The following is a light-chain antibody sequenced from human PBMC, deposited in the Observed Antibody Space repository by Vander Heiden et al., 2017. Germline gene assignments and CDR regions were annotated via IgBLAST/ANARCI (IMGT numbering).Light chain of an antibody. V-gene: IGLV2-23*02. Sequence: QSALTQPASVSGSPGPSITISCTGTSSDVGNYNLVSWYQQYPGKAPKLMICEVNKRPSGISNRFSGSKSGNTASLTISGLQAEDEANYYCCSYAGTSTWVFGEGTKLTVL. CDR1: SSDVGNYNL. CDR2: EVN. J-gene: IGLJ3*02. CDR3: CSYAGTSTWV.